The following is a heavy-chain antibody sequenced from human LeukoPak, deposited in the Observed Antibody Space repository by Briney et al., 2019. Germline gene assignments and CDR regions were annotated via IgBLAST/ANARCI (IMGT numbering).Heavy chain of an antibody. D-gene: IGHD2-8*01. CDR2: IRADGGGT. Sequence: PGGSLRLSCTGSGFTLSKYALIWVRRAPGQALEWISAIRADGGGTSYAAAVKGRFTVSRDNSKNTLYLQMNSLRVEDTAVYYCARDPNGDYIGAFDFWGQGIVVTVSS. V-gene: IGHV3-23*01. CDR3: ARDPNGDYIGAFDF. J-gene: IGHJ3*01. CDR1: GFTLSKYA.